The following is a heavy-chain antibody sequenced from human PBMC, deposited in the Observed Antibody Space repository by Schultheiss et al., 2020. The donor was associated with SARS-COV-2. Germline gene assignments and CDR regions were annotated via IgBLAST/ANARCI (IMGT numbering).Heavy chain of an antibody. CDR3: ARGGLYGFYDY. CDR1: GFTFSSYE. J-gene: IGHJ4*02. Sequence: GGPLRLSCAASGFTFSSYEMNWVRQAPGKGLEWVSYISSSGSTIYYADSVKGRFTISRDNAKNSLYLQMNSLRAEDTAVYYCARGGLYGFYDYWGQGTLVTVSS. V-gene: IGHV3-48*03. CDR2: ISSSGSTI. D-gene: IGHD4-17*01.